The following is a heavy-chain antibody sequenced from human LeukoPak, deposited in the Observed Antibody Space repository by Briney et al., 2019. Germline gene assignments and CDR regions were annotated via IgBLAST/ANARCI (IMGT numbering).Heavy chain of an antibody. CDR1: GGSFSGYY. J-gene: IGHJ4*02. D-gene: IGHD6-6*01. CDR2: INHSGST. CDR3: ARAYSSSSGFAS. V-gene: IGHV4-34*01. Sequence: SETLSLTCAVYGGSFSGYYWSWIRQPPGKGLEWIGEINHSGSTNYNPSLKSRVTISVDTSKNQFSLKLSSVTAADTAVYYCARAYSSSSGFASWGQGTLVTVSS.